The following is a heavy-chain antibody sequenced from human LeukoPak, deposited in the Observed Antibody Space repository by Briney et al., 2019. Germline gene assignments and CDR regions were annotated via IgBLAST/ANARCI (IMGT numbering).Heavy chain of an antibody. Sequence: PGGSLRLSCAASGFTFSNFGMHWVRQAPGKGLGWVAFIRYDGSNKYYTDSVKGRFTISRDNSKNTLYLQMNSLRAEDTAVYYCAKGRGWEASYYYYYMDVWGKGTTVTISS. CDR2: IRYDGSNK. J-gene: IGHJ6*03. D-gene: IGHD1-26*01. CDR3: AKGRGWEASYYYYYMDV. V-gene: IGHV3-30*02. CDR1: GFTFSNFG.